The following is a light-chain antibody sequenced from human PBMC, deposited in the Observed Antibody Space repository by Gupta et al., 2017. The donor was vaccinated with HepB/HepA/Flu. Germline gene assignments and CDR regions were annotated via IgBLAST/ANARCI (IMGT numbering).Light chain of an antibody. CDR2: ENN. Sequence: QSVLTQPPSVSAAPGQKVTISCSGSSSNIGSNYVSWYQQIPGTAPKLLIYENNKRPSGIPDRFSGSKSGTSATLGITGLQTGDEADYYCGTWDSSLSAGGVFGGGTKLTVL. CDR3: GTWDSSLSAGGV. J-gene: IGLJ3*02. CDR1: SSNIGSNY. V-gene: IGLV1-51*02.